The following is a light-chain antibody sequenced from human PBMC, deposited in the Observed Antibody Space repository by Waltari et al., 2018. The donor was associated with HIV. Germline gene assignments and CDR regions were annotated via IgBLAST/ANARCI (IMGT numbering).Light chain of an antibody. J-gene: IGKJ5*01. Sequence: EIVFTQSPATLSFSPGERATLSCRASQSVNTYLAWYQQKPGQAPRLLIYDASNRATGIPARFSGSGSGTDFTLTISSLGPEDFADYYCQQRSNWPPEITFGQGTRLEIK. CDR3: QQRSNWPPEIT. CDR1: QSVNTY. CDR2: DAS. V-gene: IGKV3-11*01.